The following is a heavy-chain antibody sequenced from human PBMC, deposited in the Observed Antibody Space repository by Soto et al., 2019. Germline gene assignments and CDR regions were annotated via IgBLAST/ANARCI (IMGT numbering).Heavy chain of an antibody. J-gene: IGHJ4*02. CDR2: ISWNSGSI. V-gene: IGHV3-9*01. CDR3: AKDLLAAAGPGFDY. D-gene: IGHD6-13*01. CDR1: GFTFDDYA. Sequence: EVQLVESGGGLVQPGRSLRLSCAASGFTFDDYAMHWVRQAPGKGLEWVSGISWNSGSIGYADSVKGRFTISRDNAKNSLYLQMNSLRAEDTALYYCAKDLLAAAGPGFDYWGQGTLVTVSS.